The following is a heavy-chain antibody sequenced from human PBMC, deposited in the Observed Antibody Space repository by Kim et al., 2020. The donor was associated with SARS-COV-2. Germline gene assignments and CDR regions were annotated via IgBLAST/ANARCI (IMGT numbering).Heavy chain of an antibody. Sequence: GGSLRLSCAASGFSFTDFSMNWVRQAPGKGLEWVSSTDSSGDNLYYADSVKGRFSISRDNGDNSLFLQMHSLRADDTAVYFCTRAHRSHHRFGNAFDIWGQGTMVTVSS. V-gene: IGHV3-21*04. CDR3: TRAHRSHHRFGNAFDI. D-gene: IGHD3-10*01. CDR2: TDSSGDNL. J-gene: IGHJ3*02. CDR1: GFSFTDFS.